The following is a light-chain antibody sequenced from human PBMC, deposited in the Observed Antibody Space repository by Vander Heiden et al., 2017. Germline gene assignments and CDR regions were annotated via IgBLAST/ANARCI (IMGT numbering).Light chain of an antibody. CDR2: KVS. CDR3: MQGTHWPWT. J-gene: IGKJ1*01. V-gene: IGKV2-30*01. Sequence: DVVMPQSPPSLPVTRGQPDSISCRSSQGRVYSDGNTYLNWFQQRPGQSPRRLLYKVSSRDSGVPDRFSGSGSGTDFTLKISRVEAEDIGIYYCMQGTHWPWTFGQGTKVEIK. CDR1: QGRVYSDGNTY.